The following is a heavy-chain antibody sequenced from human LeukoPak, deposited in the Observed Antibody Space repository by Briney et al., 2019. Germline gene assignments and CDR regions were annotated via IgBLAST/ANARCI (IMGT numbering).Heavy chain of an antibody. Sequence: SETLSLTCTVSGGSISSYYWSWIRQPPGKGLEWIGYIYYSGSTNYNPSLKSRVTISVDTSKNQFSLKLSSVTAADTAVYYCARGLGYSYGYGWFDPWGQVTLVTVSS. D-gene: IGHD5-18*01. CDR2: IYYSGST. J-gene: IGHJ5*01. CDR1: GGSISSYY. CDR3: ARGLGYSYGYGWFDP. V-gene: IGHV4-59*01.